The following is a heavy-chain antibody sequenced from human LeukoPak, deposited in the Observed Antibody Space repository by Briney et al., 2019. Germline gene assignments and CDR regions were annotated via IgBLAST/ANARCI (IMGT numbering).Heavy chain of an antibody. J-gene: IGHJ4*02. CDR2: IEPDGGEK. CDR3: GVDY. V-gene: IGHV3-7*01. Sequence: PGGSLRLSCTASGFTFSRYWMSWVRQAPGKGLEWVANIEPDGGEKYYVDSVKGRFTISRDNAKNSLYLQMSSLRAEDTAVYYCGVDYWGQGTLVTVSS. CDR1: GFTFSRYW.